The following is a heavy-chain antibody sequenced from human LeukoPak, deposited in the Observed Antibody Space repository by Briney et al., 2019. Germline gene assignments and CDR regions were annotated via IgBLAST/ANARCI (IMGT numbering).Heavy chain of an antibody. J-gene: IGHJ4*02. CDR1: GGSISSYY. Sequence: PSETLSLTCTVSGGSISSYYWSWIRQPPGKGLEWIGYIYYSGSTNYNPSLKSRVTISVDTSKNRFSLKLSSVTAADTAVYYCARGWSSGSPNAFRYWGQGTLVTVSS. V-gene: IGHV4-59*01. D-gene: IGHD1-26*01. CDR3: ARGWSSGSPNAFRY. CDR2: IYYSGST.